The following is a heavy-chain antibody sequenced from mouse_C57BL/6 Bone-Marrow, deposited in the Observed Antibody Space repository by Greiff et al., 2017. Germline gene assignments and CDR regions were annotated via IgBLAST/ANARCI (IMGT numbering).Heavy chain of an antibody. Sequence: VQLQQPGAELVMPGASVKLSCKASGYTFTSYWMHWVKQRPGQGLEWIGEIDPSDSYTNYNQKFKGKSTLTVDKSSSTAYMQLSSLTSEDSAVYYCARTGVYYYGSGNAMDYWGQGTSVTVAS. D-gene: IGHD1-1*01. J-gene: IGHJ4*01. CDR2: IDPSDSYT. V-gene: IGHV1-69*01. CDR3: ARTGVYYYGSGNAMDY. CDR1: GYTFTSYW.